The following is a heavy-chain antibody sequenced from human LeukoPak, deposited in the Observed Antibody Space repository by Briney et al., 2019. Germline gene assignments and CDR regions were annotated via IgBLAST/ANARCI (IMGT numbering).Heavy chain of an antibody. CDR1: GYSISSGYY. Sequence: KPSETLSLTCAVSGYSISSGYYWGWIRQSPGQGLEWIGSIYQSGSTYYNPSLKSRVTISVDTSKNQFSLKLSSVTATDTAVYYCAGGVLGRYDYWGQGILVTVSS. D-gene: IGHD2-8*02. V-gene: IGHV4-38-2*01. CDR3: AGGVLGRYDY. J-gene: IGHJ4*02. CDR2: IYQSGST.